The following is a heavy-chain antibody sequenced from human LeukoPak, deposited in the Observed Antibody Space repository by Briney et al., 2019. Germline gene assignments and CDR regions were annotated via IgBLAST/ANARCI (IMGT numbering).Heavy chain of an antibody. CDR3: TTDNVVVVAASRSAFDI. CDR2: IKSKTDGGTT. CDR1: GFTFSNAW. J-gene: IGHJ3*02. Sequence: GGSLRLSCAASGFTFSNAWMSWVRQAPGKGLEWVGRIKSKTDGGTTDYAAPVKGRFTISRDDSKNTLYLQMNSLKTEDTAVYYCTTDNVVVVAASRSAFDIWGQGTMVTVSS. D-gene: IGHD2-15*01. V-gene: IGHV3-15*01.